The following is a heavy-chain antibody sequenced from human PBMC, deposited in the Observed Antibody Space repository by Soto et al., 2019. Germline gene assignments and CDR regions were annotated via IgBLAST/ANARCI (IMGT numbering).Heavy chain of an antibody. CDR3: ARGTYNWFDP. V-gene: IGHV4-59*01. J-gene: IGHJ5*02. Sequence: SETLSLTCTVSGGSISSYFWSWIRQPPGKGLEWIGYIYYSGSTNYNPSLKSRVTISVDTSKNQFSLKLTSVTAADTAVYYCARGTYNWFDPWGQGTLVTSPQ. CDR1: GGSISSYF. CDR2: IYYSGST.